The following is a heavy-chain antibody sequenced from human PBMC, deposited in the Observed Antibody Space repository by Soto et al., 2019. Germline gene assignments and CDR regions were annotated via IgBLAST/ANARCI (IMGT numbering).Heavy chain of an antibody. CDR2: ISGSGGST. J-gene: IGHJ6*02. D-gene: IGHD3-3*01. CDR3: ARRITLFGVPYSFNYGMDV. V-gene: IGHV3-23*01. Sequence: EVQLLESXGGLVQPGGSLRLSCAASGFTFSSYAMSWVRQAPGKGLEWVSAISGSGGSTYYADSVKGRFTISRDNSKNTLYLQMTSLRAEDTAVYYCARRITLFGVPYSFNYGMDVWGQGTTVTVSS. CDR1: GFTFSSYA.